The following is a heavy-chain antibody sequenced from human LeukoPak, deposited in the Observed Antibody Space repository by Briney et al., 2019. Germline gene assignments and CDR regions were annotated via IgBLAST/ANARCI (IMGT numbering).Heavy chain of an antibody. V-gene: IGHV1-18*01. J-gene: IGHJ4*02. CDR2: ISAYNGNT. CDR1: GYTFTSYG. CDR3: ARALYYYDSSGYEPQIDY. Sequence: ASVKVSCKASGYTFTSYGISWVRQAPGQGLEWMGWISAYNGNTNYAQKLQGRVTITADKSTSTAYMELSSLRSEDTAVYYCARALYYYDSSGYEPQIDYWGQGTLVTVSS. D-gene: IGHD3-22*01.